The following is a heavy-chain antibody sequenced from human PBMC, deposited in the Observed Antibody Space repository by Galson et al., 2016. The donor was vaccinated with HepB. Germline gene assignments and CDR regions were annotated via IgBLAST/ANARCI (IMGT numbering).Heavy chain of an antibody. J-gene: IGHJ4*02. Sequence: SLRLSCAASGFTFSRYETNWVHQAPGKGLEWVSYISRSGTTIYYADSVKGRFTISRDNAKNSLYLQMNSLRAEDTAVYYCAREPVRLDDLLTGPPKNPDYWGQGTLVTVSS. CDR2: ISRSGTTI. CDR3: AREPVRLDDLLTGPPKNPDY. D-gene: IGHD3-9*01. CDR1: GFTFSRYE. V-gene: IGHV3-48*03.